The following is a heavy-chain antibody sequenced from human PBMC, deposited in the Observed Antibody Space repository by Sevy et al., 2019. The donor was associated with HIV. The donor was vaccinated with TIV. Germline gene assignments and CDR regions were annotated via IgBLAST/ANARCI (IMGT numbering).Heavy chain of an antibody. Sequence: SETLSLTCTVSGGSISSYYWSWIRQPPGKGLEWIGYIYYSGSTNYNPSLKSRVTISVDTSKNQFSLKLSSVTAADTAVYYCARARMATNGVDFDYWGQGTLVTVSS. D-gene: IGHD3-3*01. CDR1: GGSISSYY. J-gene: IGHJ4*02. CDR3: ARARMATNGVDFDY. V-gene: IGHV4-59*01. CDR2: IYYSGST.